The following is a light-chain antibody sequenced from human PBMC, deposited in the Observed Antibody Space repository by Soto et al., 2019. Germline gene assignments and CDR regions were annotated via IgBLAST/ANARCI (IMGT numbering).Light chain of an antibody. V-gene: IGKV3-20*01. J-gene: IGKJ2*01. CDR2: DVS. Sequence: DIVLTHSPGTLSLSPGERATLACRASQSVSGTYLAWYHQKPGQAPRLLIYDVSSRATGIPDRFSGSGSGTDFTLTISRLEPEDFAVYYCQQYGSSPYTFGQGTKVDIK. CDR1: QSVSGTY. CDR3: QQYGSSPYT.